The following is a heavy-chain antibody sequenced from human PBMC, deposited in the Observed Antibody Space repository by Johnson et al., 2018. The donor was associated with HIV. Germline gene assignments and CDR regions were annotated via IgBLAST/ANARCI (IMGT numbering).Heavy chain of an antibody. V-gene: IGHV3-53*01. CDR2: IYSAGRT. J-gene: IGHJ3*02. CDR3: ARAGGPYGSGSYWGSGLDAFDI. CDR1: GFTVSSNY. Sequence: MQLVESGGGLIQPGGSLRLSCAASGFTVSSNYMSWVRQAPGKGLEWVSVIYSAGRTYYADSVKGRFTSSTDTSKNTRYLQMNSRRAEDTAVYSCARAGGPYGSGSYWGSGLDAFDIWGQGTMGTVSS. D-gene: IGHD3-10*01.